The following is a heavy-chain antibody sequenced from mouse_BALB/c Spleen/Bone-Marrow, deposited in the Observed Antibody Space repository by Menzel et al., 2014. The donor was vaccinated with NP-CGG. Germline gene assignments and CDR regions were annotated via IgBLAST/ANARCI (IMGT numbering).Heavy chain of an antibody. D-gene: IGHD1-1*01. Sequence: VQLQESGAELAKPGASVKMSCKASGYTFTRYWIHWVKPGPGQGLEWIGYINPSTGYTEYNQKFKDKATLTADKSSSKAYRQMSSLTSEDSAVYYCARGDDYGKGGAMDYWGQGTSVTVSS. CDR2: INPSTGYT. CDR1: GYTFTRYW. V-gene: IGHV1-7*01. CDR3: ARGDDYGKGGAMDY. J-gene: IGHJ4*01.